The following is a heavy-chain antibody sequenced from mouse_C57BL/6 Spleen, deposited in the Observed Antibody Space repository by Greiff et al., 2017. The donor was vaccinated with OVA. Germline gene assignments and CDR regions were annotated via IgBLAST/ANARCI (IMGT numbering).Heavy chain of an antibody. J-gene: IGHJ2*01. Sequence: EVQRVESGGGLVKPGGSLKLSCAASGFTFSSYAMSWVRQTPEKRLEWVATISDGGSYTYYPDNVKGRFTISRDNAKNNLYLQMSHLKSEDTAMYYCARGYGSSYGDFDYWGQGTTLTVSS. V-gene: IGHV5-4*01. CDR3: ARGYGSSYGDFDY. D-gene: IGHD1-1*01. CDR1: GFTFSSYA. CDR2: ISDGGSYT.